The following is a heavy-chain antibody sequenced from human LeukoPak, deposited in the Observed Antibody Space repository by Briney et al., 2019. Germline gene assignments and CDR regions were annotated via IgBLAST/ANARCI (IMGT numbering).Heavy chain of an antibody. Sequence: GGSLRLSCAAPGFTFSTNDMSWVRQAPGKGLEWVSAISGSGDGTTYDDSVKRRFTISRDNSKNTLYLLMNSLRAEDTAVYYCAKAVGQWSFDLWGRGAMVTVSS. CDR1: GFTFSTND. J-gene: IGHJ2*01. V-gene: IGHV3-23*01. CDR3: AKAVGQWSFDL. CDR2: ISGSGDGT.